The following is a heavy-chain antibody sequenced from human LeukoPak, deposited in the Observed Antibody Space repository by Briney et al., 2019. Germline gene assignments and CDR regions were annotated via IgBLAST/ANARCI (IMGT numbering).Heavy chain of an antibody. Sequence: ASVKVSCKASGYTFTGFSMHWVRQAPGQGPEWMGWINPNSGGTKHAQKFQGRVTMTWDTSITTVYMEVNRLTSDDTAVYYCARDGGSVLRHFDWPLDYWGQGTLVTVSS. D-gene: IGHD3-9*01. V-gene: IGHV1-2*02. CDR2: INPNSGGT. J-gene: IGHJ4*02. CDR1: GYTFTGFS. CDR3: ARDGGSVLRHFDWPLDY.